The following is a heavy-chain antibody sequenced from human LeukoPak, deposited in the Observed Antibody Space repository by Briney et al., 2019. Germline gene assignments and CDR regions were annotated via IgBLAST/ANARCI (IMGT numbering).Heavy chain of an antibody. CDR2: IRYDGSNK. J-gene: IGHJ4*02. CDR3: AKDYYDSTGYYYHPY. V-gene: IGHV3-30*02. Sequence: GGSLRLSCAASGFTFSSYGMHWVRQAPGKGLEWVAFIRYDGSNKYYADSVKGRFTISRDNSKNTLYLQMNSLRAEDTAVYYCAKDYYDSTGYYYHPYWGQGTLVTVSS. D-gene: IGHD3-22*01. CDR1: GFTFSSYG.